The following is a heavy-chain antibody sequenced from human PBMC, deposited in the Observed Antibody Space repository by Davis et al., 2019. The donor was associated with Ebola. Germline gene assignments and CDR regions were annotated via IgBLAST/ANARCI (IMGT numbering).Heavy chain of an antibody. V-gene: IGHV3-33*01. CDR3: ARGVSLEVEGIDY. CDR2: VWYDGSNK. Sequence: GESLKISCAASGFTFSSYGMHWVRQPPGKGLEWVAVVWYDGSNKYYADSVKGRFTISRDNSKNTLYLQMKSLRPEDTAVYYCARGVSLEVEGIDYWGQGTLVTVSS. J-gene: IGHJ4*02. CDR1: GFTFSSYG. D-gene: IGHD3-10*01.